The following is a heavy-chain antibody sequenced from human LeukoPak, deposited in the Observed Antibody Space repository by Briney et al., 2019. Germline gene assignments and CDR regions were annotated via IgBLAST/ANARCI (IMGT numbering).Heavy chain of an antibody. J-gene: IGHJ4*02. Sequence: PGGSLRLSCAGSGITVRTYLMTWVRQAPGEGLEFVANIKPDGSETYYADSVRGRFTISRDNANNLLYLQMNSLRGEDTAVYYCGGFGYEAGVDLWGQGTLVTVSS. CDR2: IKPDGSET. D-gene: IGHD2-15*01. V-gene: IGHV3-7*01. CDR3: GGFGYEAGVDL. CDR1: GITVRTYL.